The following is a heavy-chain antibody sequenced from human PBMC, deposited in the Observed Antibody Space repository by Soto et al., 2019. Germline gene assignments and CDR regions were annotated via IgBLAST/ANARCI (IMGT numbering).Heavy chain of an antibody. Sequence: PGGSLRLSCAASGFTFSSYSMNWVRQAPGKGLEWVSSISSSSSYIYYADSVKGRFTISRDNAKNSLYLQMNSLRAEDTAVYYCARMGSQRYYYYGMYVWGQGTTVTVSS. V-gene: IGHV3-21*01. CDR3: ARMGSQRYYYYGMYV. D-gene: IGHD6-25*01. J-gene: IGHJ6*02. CDR1: GFTFSSYS. CDR2: ISSSSSYI.